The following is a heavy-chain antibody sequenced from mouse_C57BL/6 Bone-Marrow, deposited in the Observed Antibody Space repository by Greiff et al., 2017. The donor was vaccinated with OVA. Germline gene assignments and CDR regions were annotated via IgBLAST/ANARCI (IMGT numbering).Heavy chain of an antibody. CDR3: ARKGGYVWYFDV. D-gene: IGHD2-2*01. CDR1: GYTFTSYW. CDR2: IHPYSGST. Sequence: VQLQQPGAELVKPGASVKLSCKASGYTFTSYWMHWVKQRPGQGLEWIGMIHPYSGSTNYNEKFKSKATLTVDKSSSTAYMQLSSLTSEDSAVDYCARKGGYVWYFDVWGTGTTVTVSS. V-gene: IGHV1-64*01. J-gene: IGHJ1*03.